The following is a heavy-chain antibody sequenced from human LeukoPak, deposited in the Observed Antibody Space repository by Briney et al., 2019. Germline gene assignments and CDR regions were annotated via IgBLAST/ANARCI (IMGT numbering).Heavy chain of an antibody. CDR1: GFTVSSNY. J-gene: IGHJ4*02. CDR2: IYSGGST. CDR3: ARGRWSSSGPNDY. D-gene: IGHD6-19*01. Sequence: PGGSLRLSCAASGFTVSSNYMSWVRQAPGEGLEWVSVIYSGGSTHYADSVKGRFTISRDNSKSTLYLQMNSLRAEDTAVYCCARGRWSSSGPNDYWGQGTLVTVSA. V-gene: IGHV3-66*01.